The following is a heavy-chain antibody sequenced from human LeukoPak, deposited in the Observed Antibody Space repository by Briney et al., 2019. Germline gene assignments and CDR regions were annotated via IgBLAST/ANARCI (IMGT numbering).Heavy chain of an antibody. Sequence: ASVKVSCKASGNTFSNYDVNWVRQATGQGLEWMGWMNPNSGNTGYAQKFQGRVTMTRNSSISTAYMELSVLRSEDTAVYYCARGHPLWFDPWGQGALVTVSS. V-gene: IGHV1-8*01. CDR2: MNPNSGNT. CDR3: ARGHPLWFDP. CDR1: GNTFSNYD. J-gene: IGHJ5*02.